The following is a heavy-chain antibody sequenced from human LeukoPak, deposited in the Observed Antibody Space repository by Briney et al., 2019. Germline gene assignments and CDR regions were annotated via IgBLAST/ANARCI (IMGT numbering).Heavy chain of an antibody. CDR1: GFTFDDYA. CDR3: ASEIIFGSFDY. V-gene: IGHV3-23*01. Sequence: GRSLRLSCAASGFTFDDYAMHWVRQAPGKGLEWVSSISGRGSTTYYADSVKGRFTISRDNSKNTLYLQMNSLRAEDTAVYYCASEIIFGSFDYWGQGTLVTVSS. CDR2: ISGRGSTT. J-gene: IGHJ4*02. D-gene: IGHD3-3*01.